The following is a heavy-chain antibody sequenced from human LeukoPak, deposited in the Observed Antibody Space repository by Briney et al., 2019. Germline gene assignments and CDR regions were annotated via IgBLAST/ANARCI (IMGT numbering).Heavy chain of an antibody. D-gene: IGHD2-2*01. V-gene: IGHV1-8*03. CDR3: TRGLPRDGLVVIAPANEY. Sequence: ASVKVSCKASGYTFSSYDINWVRQAAGQGLEWMGWMNPKTGNTGFSQTFQGRVTITRDTSISTAYMELSRLTSEDTGVYYCTRGLPRDGLVVIAPANEYWGQGSLVTVSS. J-gene: IGHJ4*02. CDR1: GYTFSSYD. CDR2: MNPKTGNT.